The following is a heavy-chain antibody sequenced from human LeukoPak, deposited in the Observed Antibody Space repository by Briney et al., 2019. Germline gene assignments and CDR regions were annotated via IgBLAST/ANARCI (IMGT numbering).Heavy chain of an antibody. D-gene: IGHD3-10*01. V-gene: IGHV1-46*01. CDR1: GYTFTSYY. J-gene: IGHJ4*02. Sequence: GASVKVSCKASGYTFTSYYMHCVRQAPGQGLEWMGIINPSGGSTNYAQKFQGRVTMTRDTSISTAYMELSRLRSDDTAVYYCAREIWPYGSGSYYNDYWGQGTLVTVSS. CDR3: AREIWPYGSGSYYNDY. CDR2: INPSGGST.